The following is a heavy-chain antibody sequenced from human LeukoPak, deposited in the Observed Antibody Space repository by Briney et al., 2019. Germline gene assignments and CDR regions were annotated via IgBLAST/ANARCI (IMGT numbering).Heavy chain of an antibody. CDR1: GYTFTGYY. CDR2: INPNSGGT. D-gene: IGHD4-17*01. CDR3: ARGRDYGRMAAFDY. Sequence: GASVKVSCKASGYTFTGYYMHWVRQAPGQGLEWMGWINPNSGGTNYAQKFQGRVTMTRDTSISTAYMELSRLRSDDTAVYYCARGRDYGRMAAFDYWGQGTLVTVSS. J-gene: IGHJ4*02. V-gene: IGHV1-2*02.